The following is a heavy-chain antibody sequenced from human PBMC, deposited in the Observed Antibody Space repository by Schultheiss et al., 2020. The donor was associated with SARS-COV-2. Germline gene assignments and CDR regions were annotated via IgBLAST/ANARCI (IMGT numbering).Heavy chain of an antibody. CDR1: GFTFSKYG. D-gene: IGHD4-17*01. J-gene: IGHJ2*01. CDR2: ISHSGGST. CDR3: ARAPYGDYLNWYFDL. V-gene: IGHV3-23*01. Sequence: GGSLRLSCAASGFTFSKYGMSWVRQAPGKGLEWVSGISHSGGSTDYADSVKGRFTISRDNSKNTLYLQVNSLRAGDTAVYYCARAPYGDYLNWYFDLWGRGTLVTVSS.